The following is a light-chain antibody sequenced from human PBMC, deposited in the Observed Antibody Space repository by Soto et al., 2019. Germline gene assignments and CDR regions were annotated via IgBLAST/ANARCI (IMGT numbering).Light chain of an antibody. Sequence: ESVLTQSPGTLSLSPGEKATLSCRASQSVSSSYLAWYQQKPGQAPRLLIYGASSRATGIPDRFSGSGSGTDFTLTISRLEPEDFAVYYCQQYDTSLPYTFGGGTKVDIK. CDR3: QQYDTSLPYT. CDR1: QSVSSSY. CDR2: GAS. V-gene: IGKV3-20*01. J-gene: IGKJ4*01.